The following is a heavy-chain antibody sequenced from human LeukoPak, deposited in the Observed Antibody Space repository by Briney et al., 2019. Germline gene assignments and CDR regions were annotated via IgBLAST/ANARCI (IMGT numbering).Heavy chain of an antibody. CDR1: EFIFSNYW. Sequence: GGSLRLSCAASEFIFSNYWMHWVRQAPGKGLVWVSRINSDGSFTSYADSVKGRFTISRDNSKNTLYLQMNSLRAEDTAVYYCARSPGGCGNFDCWGQGTLVTVSS. CDR2: INSDGSFT. V-gene: IGHV3-74*01. J-gene: IGHJ4*02. CDR3: ARSPGGCGNFDC. D-gene: IGHD2-15*01.